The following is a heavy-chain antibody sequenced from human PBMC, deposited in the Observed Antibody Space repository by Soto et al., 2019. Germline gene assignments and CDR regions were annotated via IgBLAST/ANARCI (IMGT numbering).Heavy chain of an antibody. CDR3: ARDGGYGSGSYRFDY. CDR2: IYYSGST. Sequence: QVQLQESGPGLVKPSQTLSLTCTVSGGSISSGGYYWSWIRQHPGKGLEWIGYIYYSGSTSYNPSLKGLVTISIDTSKNQFSLKLSSVTAADTAVYYCARDGGYGSGSYRFDYWGQGTLVTVSS. CDR1: GGSISSGGYY. V-gene: IGHV4-31*01. J-gene: IGHJ4*02. D-gene: IGHD3-10*01.